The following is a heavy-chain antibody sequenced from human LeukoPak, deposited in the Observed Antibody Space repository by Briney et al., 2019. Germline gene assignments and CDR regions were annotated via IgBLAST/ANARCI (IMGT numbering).Heavy chain of an antibody. CDR2: INSDGSST. CDR3: ARTSGHFGYYFDY. D-gene: IGHD3-16*01. CDR1: GFTFSSYW. J-gene: IGHJ4*02. Sequence: GGSLRLSCAASGFTFSSYWMHWVRQAPGKGLVWVSRINSDGSSTSYVDSVKGRFTISRDNAKSTLYLQMNSLRAEDTAVYYCARTSGHFGYYFDYWGQGTLVTVSS. V-gene: IGHV3-74*01.